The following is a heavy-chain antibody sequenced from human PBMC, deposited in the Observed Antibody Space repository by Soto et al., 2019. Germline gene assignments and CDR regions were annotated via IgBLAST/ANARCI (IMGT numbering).Heavy chain of an antibody. V-gene: IGHV3-21*01. J-gene: IGHJ4*02. D-gene: IGHD6-19*01. Sequence: GSLRLSCAASGXTFSISNMAWVRQAPGKGLEWVSAISGRSNYIYYVDSVKGRLTISRDKAKNSLFLQMNSLRDEDTAVHYCAREGDSTGYYSGIYFEYWGQGRLGTVSS. CDR1: GXTFSISN. CDR3: AREGDSTGYYSGIYFEY. CDR2: ISGRSNYI.